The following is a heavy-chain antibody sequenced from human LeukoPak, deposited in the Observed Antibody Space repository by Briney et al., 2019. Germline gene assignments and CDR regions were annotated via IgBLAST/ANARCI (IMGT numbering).Heavy chain of an antibody. V-gene: IGHV1-2*02. CDR3: ARHKNYYDSSGSLYYFGY. CDR1: GYTFTGYY. Sequence: ASVKVSCKACGYTFTGYYIHWVRQAPGQGLGGMGWINANSGSKNYAQKFQGRVTMTRDTSISTGYMKLSRLRSDDGKVENCARHKNYYDSSGSLYYFGYWGQGHLVTVFS. J-gene: IGHJ4*02. CDR2: INANSGSK. D-gene: IGHD3-22*01.